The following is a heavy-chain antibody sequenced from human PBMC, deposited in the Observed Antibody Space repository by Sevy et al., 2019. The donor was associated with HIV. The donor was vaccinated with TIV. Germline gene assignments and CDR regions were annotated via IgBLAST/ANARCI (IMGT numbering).Heavy chain of an antibody. CDR2: ISHTGST. D-gene: IGHD2-15*01. CDR1: GGPFSGYY. CDR3: ARGDFPVVEPEPIFLRGFDF. J-gene: IGHJ3*01. Sequence: SETLSLTCAVSGGPFSGYYWTWIRQPPGKGLEWIGMISHTGSTTYNRSLKSRVTISVVTSRNRLSLRLNYVTDADKAVYYCARGDFPVVEPEPIFLRGFDFWGQGTMVTVSS. V-gene: IGHV4-34*01.